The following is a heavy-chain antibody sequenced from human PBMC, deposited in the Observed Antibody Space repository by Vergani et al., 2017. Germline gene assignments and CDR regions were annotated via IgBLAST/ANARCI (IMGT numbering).Heavy chain of an antibody. D-gene: IGHD1-26*01. CDR1: GGYISSSRYY. J-gene: IGHJ4*02. V-gene: IGHV4-39*01. CDR3: ARAVGAVDY. CDR2: IYYSGRT. Sequence: QLQLQESGPGLVKPSETLSLTCTVSGGYISSSRYYWGWRRQPPGNGLEWIGSIYYSGRTYYNPSLKSRVTISVDTSKNQFSLKRRSVTAADTAVYYCARAVGAVDYWGQGTLVTVSA.